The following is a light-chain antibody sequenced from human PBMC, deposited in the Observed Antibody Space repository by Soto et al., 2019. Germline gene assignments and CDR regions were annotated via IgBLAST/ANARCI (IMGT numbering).Light chain of an antibody. Sequence: DIQMTQSPSSLSASVGDRVTITCRASQSSSSYLNWYQQKPGKAPKLLIYAASSLQSGVPSRFSGSGSGTDFTLTISSLQPEDFATYYCQQSYSTPPCTFGQGTKVEIK. CDR3: QQSYSTPPCT. V-gene: IGKV1-39*01. CDR1: QSSSSY. CDR2: AAS. J-gene: IGKJ1*01.